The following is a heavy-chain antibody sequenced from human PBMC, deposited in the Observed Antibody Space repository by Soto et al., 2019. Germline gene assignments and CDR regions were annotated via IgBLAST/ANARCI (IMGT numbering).Heavy chain of an antibody. V-gene: IGHV3-49*03. D-gene: IGHD3-3*01. Sequence: GGSLRLSCTASGFTFGEYAMSWFRQAPGKGLEWVGFIRSKAYGGTTEYAASVKGRFTISRDDSKSIAYLQMNSLKTEDTAVYYCTRSLTIFGVVAIPYWGQGTLVTVSS. CDR3: TRSLTIFGVVAIPY. J-gene: IGHJ4*02. CDR1: GFTFGEYA. CDR2: IRSKAYGGTT.